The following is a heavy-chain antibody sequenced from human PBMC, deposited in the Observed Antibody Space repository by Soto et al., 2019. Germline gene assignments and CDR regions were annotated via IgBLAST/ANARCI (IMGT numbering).Heavy chain of an antibody. CDR2: INPSGGST. CDR3: ARDGAFLRYFNSPGPLPYYYYYGMDV. J-gene: IGHJ6*02. Sequence: ASVKVSCKASGYTFTSYYMHWVRQAPGQGLEWMGIINPSGGSTSYAQKFQGRVTMTRDTSTSTVYMELSSLRSEDTAVYYCARDGAFLRYFNSPGPLPYYYYYGMDVWGQGTTVTVSS. CDR1: GYTFTSYY. V-gene: IGHV1-46*01. D-gene: IGHD3-9*01.